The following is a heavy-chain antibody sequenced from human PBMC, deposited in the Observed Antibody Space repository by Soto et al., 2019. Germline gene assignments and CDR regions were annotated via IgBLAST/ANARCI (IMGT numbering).Heavy chain of an antibody. J-gene: IGHJ6*03. CDR2: ISWNSGSI. CDR3: AKGSADDFWGGYYSSYYYNYIDV. V-gene: IGHV3-9*01. D-gene: IGHD3-3*01. Sequence: EVQLVESGGGLVQPGRSLRLSCAASGFTFDDYAMHWVRQAPGKGLEWVSGISWNSGSIGYADSVKGRLTISRDNAKNPLDLQKISLSAEDTDLYYCAKGSADDFWGGYYSSYYYNYIDVWGKGTTVTVSS. CDR1: GFTFDDYA.